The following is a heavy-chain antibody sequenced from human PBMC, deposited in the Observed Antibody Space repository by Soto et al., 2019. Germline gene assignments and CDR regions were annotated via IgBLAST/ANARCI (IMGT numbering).Heavy chain of an antibody. CDR3: AKDQSRARLAPDY. V-gene: IGHV3-23*01. Sequence: EGSLRLSCAASGFTFSSYAMRWVRQAPGQGLEWVSAISGSGGSTYYADSVQGRFTISRDNSKNTLDLQMNSLRAEDTAVHYCAKDQSRARLAPDYWGQGTLVTVSS. CDR1: GFTFSSYA. J-gene: IGHJ4*02. CDR2: ISGSGGST. D-gene: IGHD6-19*01.